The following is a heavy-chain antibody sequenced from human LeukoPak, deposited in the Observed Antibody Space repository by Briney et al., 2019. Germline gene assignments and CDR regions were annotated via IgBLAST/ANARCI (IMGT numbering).Heavy chain of an antibody. D-gene: IGHD6-13*01. CDR2: IDWNNDK. Sequence: SGPALVKPTQTLTLTCTFSGFSLNTRAMCVSWIRLPPGEALEWLAFIDWNNDKYYSSSLKTRLTISKDTSKNQVVLTMTNMDPADTATYYCASGLSWNFDYWGQGTLVTVSS. J-gene: IGHJ4*02. CDR1: GFSLNTRAMC. V-gene: IGHV2-70*01. CDR3: ASGLSWNFDY.